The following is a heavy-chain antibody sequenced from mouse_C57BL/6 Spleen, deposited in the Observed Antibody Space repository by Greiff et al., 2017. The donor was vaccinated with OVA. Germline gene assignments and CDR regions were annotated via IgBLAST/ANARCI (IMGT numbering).Heavy chain of an antibody. CDR1: GYSFTGYY. J-gene: IGHJ1*03. V-gene: IGHV1-42*01. CDR2: INPSTGGT. Sequence: EVQLQQSGPELVKPGASVKISCKASGYSFTGYYMNWVKQSPEKSLEWIGEINPSTGGTTYNQKFKAKATLTVDKSSSTAYMQLKSLTSEDSAVYYCARDGWGGYFDVWGTGTTVTVSS. CDR3: ARDGWGGYFDV. D-gene: IGHD2-3*01.